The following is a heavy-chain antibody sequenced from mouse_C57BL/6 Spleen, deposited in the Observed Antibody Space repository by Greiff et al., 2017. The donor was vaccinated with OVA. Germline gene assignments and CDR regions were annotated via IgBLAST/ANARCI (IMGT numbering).Heavy chain of an antibody. V-gene: IGHV1-39*01. CDR2: INPNYGTT. J-gene: IGHJ2*01. Sequence: LVEPGASVKISCKASGYSFTDYNMNWVKQSNGKSLEWIGVINPNYGTTSYNQKFKGKATLTVDQSSSTAYMQLNSLTSEDSAVYYCARWEGSGYPFDYWGQGTTLTVSS. CDR3: ARWEGSGYPFDY. D-gene: IGHD3-2*02. CDR1: GYSFTDYN.